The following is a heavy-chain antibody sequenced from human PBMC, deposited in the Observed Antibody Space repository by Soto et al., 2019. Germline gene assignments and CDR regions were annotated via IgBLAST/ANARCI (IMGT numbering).Heavy chain of an antibody. CDR2: ISGSGSST. Sequence: GGSLRLSCAASGFTFSSYAMSWVRQAPGKGLEWVSTISGSGSSTYYADSVKGRFTISRDNSKNTLFLQMNSLRAEDTAVYYCAKVRDVYYYYYGMDVWGQGTTVTVSS. J-gene: IGHJ6*02. CDR1: GFTFSSYA. V-gene: IGHV3-23*01. CDR3: AKVRDVYYYYYGMDV.